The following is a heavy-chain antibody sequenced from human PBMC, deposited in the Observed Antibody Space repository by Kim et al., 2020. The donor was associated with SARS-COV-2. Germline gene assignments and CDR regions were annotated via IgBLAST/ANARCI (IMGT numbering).Heavy chain of an antibody. D-gene: IGHD4-17*01. CDR1: GGSISSYY. CDR2: IYYSGST. J-gene: IGHJ6*02. V-gene: IGHV4-59*01. CDR3: ARVSLDGEWGYYYYGMDV. Sequence: SETLSLTCTVSGGSISSYYWSWIRQPPGKGLEWIGYIYYSGSTNYNPSLKSRVTISVDTSKNQFSLKLSSVTAADTAVYYCARVSLDGEWGYYYYGMDVWGQGTTVTVSS.